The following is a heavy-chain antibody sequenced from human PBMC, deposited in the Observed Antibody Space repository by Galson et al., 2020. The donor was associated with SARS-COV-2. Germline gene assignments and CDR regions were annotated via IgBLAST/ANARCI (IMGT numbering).Heavy chain of an antibody. CDR1: GGSISSGGYY. V-gene: IGHV4-31*03. Sequence: SETLSLTCTVSGGSISSGGYYWSWIRQHPGKGLEWIGYIYYSGSTYYNPSLKSRVTISVDTSKNQFSLKLSSVTAADTAVYYCARRVSPFGGVIGNGAFDIWGQGTMVTVSS. CDR3: ARRVSPFGGVIGNGAFDI. J-gene: IGHJ3*02. D-gene: IGHD3-16*02. CDR2: IYYSGST.